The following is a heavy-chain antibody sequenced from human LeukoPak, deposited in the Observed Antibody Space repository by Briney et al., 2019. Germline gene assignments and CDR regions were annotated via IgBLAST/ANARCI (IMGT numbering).Heavy chain of an antibody. J-gene: IGHJ6*02. D-gene: IGHD5-12*01. V-gene: IGHV3-9*01. CDR3: AKDLIPITTEYYYGMAV. Sequence: GGSLRLSCTAPRFTFDGYAMNWVRQAPGKGLEWVSGISWNSGTIDYADSVKGRFTISRDNAKNSLYLQMNSLRAEDTAVYYCAKDLIPITTEYYYGMAVWGQGTTVTVSS. CDR1: RFTFDGYA. CDR2: ISWNSGTI.